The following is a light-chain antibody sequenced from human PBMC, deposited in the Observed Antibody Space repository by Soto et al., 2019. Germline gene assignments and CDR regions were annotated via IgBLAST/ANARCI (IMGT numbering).Light chain of an antibody. J-gene: IGKJ5*01. V-gene: IGKV3-20*01. Sequence: EIVMTQSPATLSVSPGERATLSCRASESISSHLAWYQQNPGQAPRLLIYGASSRATGVSDRFSGSGSGTDFTLTISRLEPEDFAVYYCQQYGSAQITFGQGTRLEIK. CDR3: QQYGSAQIT. CDR1: ESISSH. CDR2: GAS.